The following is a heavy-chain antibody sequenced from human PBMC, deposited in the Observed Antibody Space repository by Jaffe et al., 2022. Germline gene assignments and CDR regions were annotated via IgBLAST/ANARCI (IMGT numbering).Heavy chain of an antibody. CDR1: GGSISSSSYY. Sequence: QLQLQESGPGLVKPSETLSLTCTVSGGSISSSSYYWGWIRQPPGKGLEWIGSIYYSGSTYYNPSLKSRVTISVDTSKNQFSLKLSSVTAADTAVYYCQAAAGKLDAIIYYYYMDVWGKGTTVTVSS. V-gene: IGHV4-39*01. CDR2: IYYSGST. D-gene: IGHD6-13*01. CDR3: QAAAGKLDAIIYYYYMDV. J-gene: IGHJ6*03.